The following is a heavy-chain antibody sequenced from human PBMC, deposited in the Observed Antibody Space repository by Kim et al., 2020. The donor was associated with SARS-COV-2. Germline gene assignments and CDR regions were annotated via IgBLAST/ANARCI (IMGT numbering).Heavy chain of an antibody. J-gene: IGHJ6*02. D-gene: IGHD1-26*01. CDR1: GFTFSDYY. Sequence: GGSLRLSCAASGFTFSDYYMSWIRQAPGKGLEWVSYISSSGSTIYYADSVKGRFTISRDNAKNSLYLQMNSLRAEDTAVYYCARDTSPGIVGATGESYYYYYGMDVWGQGTTVTVSS. CDR2: ISSSGSTI. V-gene: IGHV3-11*01. CDR3: ARDTSPGIVGATGESYYYYYGMDV.